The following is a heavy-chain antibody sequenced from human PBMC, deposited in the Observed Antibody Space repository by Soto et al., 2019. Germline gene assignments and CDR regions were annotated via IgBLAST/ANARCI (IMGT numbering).Heavy chain of an antibody. V-gene: IGHV1-69*12. CDR2: IIPIFGTA. CDR3: ARMRAAAAHYYYYGMDV. D-gene: IGHD6-13*01. Sequence: QVQLVQSGAEVKKPGSSVKVSCKASGGTFSSYAISWVRQAPGQGLEWMGGIIPIFGTANYAQKFQGRVTTTADESTRTAYMELSSLRSEDTAVYYCARMRAAAAHYYYYGMDVWGQGTTVTVSS. J-gene: IGHJ6*02. CDR1: GGTFSSYA.